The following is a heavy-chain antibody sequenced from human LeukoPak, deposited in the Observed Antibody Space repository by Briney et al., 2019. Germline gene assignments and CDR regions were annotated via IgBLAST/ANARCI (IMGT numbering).Heavy chain of an antibody. D-gene: IGHD3-10*01. J-gene: IGHJ4*02. V-gene: IGHV3-21*01. CDR3: ARGLADYGSGSYYNLDY. CDR2: ISSISSSYI. CDR1: GFTFSSYW. Sequence: GGSLRLSCAVSGFTFSSYWMSWVRQAPGKGLEWVSFISSISSSYIHYTDSVKGRFTISRDNAKNSLYLQMNSLRAEDTAVYYCARGLADYGSGSYYNLDYWGQGSLVTVSS.